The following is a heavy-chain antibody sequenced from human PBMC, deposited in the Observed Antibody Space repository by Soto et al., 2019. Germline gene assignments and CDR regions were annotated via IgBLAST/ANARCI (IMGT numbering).Heavy chain of an antibody. CDR2: SIGPSGNT. J-gene: IGHJ6*02. CDR3: AKLLHNSDYNVMDV. V-gene: IGHV3-23*01. D-gene: IGHD1-1*01. CDR1: GFTFSNSG. Sequence: EVQLLESGGDLVQPGGSLRLVCAASGFTFSNSGMRWVRQAPGQGLEWVSSIGPSGNTYYSDAVKGRFTISRDISKNTLFLQMDSLRAEDTATYYCAKLLHNSDYNVMDVWGQGTTVTVSS.